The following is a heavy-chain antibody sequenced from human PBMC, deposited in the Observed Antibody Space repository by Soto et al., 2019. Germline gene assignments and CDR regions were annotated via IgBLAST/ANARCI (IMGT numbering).Heavy chain of an antibody. J-gene: IGHJ4*02. Sequence: PSETLSLTCAVSGGSISSGGYSWSWIRQPPGKGLEWIGYIYHSGSTYYNPSLKSRVTISVDRSKNQFSLKLSSVTAADTAVYYCASGKYGSGSYYTDYWGQGTLVTVS. CDR3: ASGKYGSGSYYTDY. CDR2: IYHSGST. V-gene: IGHV4-30-2*01. D-gene: IGHD3-10*01. CDR1: GGSISSGGYS.